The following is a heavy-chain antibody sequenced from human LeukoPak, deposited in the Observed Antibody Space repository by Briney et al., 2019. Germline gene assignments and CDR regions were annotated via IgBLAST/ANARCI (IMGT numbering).Heavy chain of an antibody. CDR1: GGSISSYY. CDR3: ARLRFLNYYYYGMDV. Sequence: LETLSLTCTVSGGSISSYYWSWIRQPPGKGLEWIGYIYYSGSTNYNPSLKSRVTISVDTSKNQFSLKLSSVTAADTAVYYCARLRFLNYYYYGMDVWGQGTTVTVSS. J-gene: IGHJ6*02. V-gene: IGHV4-59*08. D-gene: IGHD3-3*01. CDR2: IYYSGST.